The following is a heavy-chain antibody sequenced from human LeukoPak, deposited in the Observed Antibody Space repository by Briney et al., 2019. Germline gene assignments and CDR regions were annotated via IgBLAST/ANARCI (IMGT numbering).Heavy chain of an antibody. J-gene: IGHJ4*02. Sequence: PSETLSLTCAVYGGSFSGHYWSWIREPPGKGLEWIGEINHSGSTNYNPSLKSRVTISVDTSKNQFSLKLSSVTAADTAVYYCARGGGTYYFDYWGQGTLVTVSS. D-gene: IGHD3-16*01. CDR2: INHSGST. CDR1: GGSFSGHY. V-gene: IGHV4-34*01. CDR3: ARGGGTYYFDY.